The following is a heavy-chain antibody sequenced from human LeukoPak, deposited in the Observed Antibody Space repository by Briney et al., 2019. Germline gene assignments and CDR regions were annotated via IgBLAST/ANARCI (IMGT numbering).Heavy chain of an antibody. CDR2: INPNSGGT. V-gene: IGHV1-2*02. CDR3: AKDGKRATPFDY. D-gene: IGHD1-26*01. CDR1: GYTFTDYY. J-gene: IGHJ4*02. Sequence: GASVKVSCTASGYTFTDYYMHWVRQAPGQGLEWMGWINPNSGGTNYAQKFQGRVTMTRDTAISTAYMELSSLRSDDTAVYFCAKDGKRATPFDYWGQGTLVTVSS.